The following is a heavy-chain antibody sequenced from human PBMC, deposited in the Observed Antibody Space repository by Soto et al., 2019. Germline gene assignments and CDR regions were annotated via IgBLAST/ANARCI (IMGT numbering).Heavy chain of an antibody. J-gene: IGHJ4*02. CDR1: GGSISSYY. D-gene: IGHD3-3*01. V-gene: IGHV4-59*08. CDR3: ARHGLLVDYDFWSGPKYYFDY. Sequence: PSETLSLTCTVSGGSISSYYWSWIRQPPGKGLEWIGYIYYSGSTNYNPSLKSRVTISVDTSKNQFSLKLSSVTAADTAVYYCARHGLLVDYDFWSGPKYYFDYWGQGTLVTVSS. CDR2: IYYSGST.